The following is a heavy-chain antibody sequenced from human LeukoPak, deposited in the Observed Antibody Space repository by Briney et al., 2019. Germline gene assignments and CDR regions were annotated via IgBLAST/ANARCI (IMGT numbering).Heavy chain of an antibody. CDR1: GFTFDDYA. CDR2: ISWNSGSI. Sequence: GRSLRLSCAASGFTFDDYAMHWVRQAPGKGLEWVSGISWNSGSIGYADSVKGRFTISRDNAKNSLYLEMNSLRAKDTALYYCAKDTEYCGGDCYSGDGMDVWGQGTTVTVSS. CDR3: AKDTEYCGGDCYSGDGMDV. J-gene: IGHJ6*02. V-gene: IGHV3-9*01. D-gene: IGHD2-21*02.